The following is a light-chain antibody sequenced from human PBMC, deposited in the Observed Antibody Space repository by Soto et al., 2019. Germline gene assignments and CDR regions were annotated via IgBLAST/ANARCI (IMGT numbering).Light chain of an antibody. CDR3: QHYNDWPPTWT. Sequence: ETVMTQSPATLSVSPGERATLSCRASQSVSSKLAWYQQKPGQTPRVLIYGASTRATGIPARFSGSGSGTEFTLTISSLQSEDSAVYHCQHYNDWPPTWTFGQGTKVEIK. CDR1: QSVSSK. V-gene: IGKV3-15*01. CDR2: GAS. J-gene: IGKJ1*01.